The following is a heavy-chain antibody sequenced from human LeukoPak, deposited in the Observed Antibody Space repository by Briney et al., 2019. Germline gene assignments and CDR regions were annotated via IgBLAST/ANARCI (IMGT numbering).Heavy chain of an antibody. CDR1: GFTFSDYW. CDR2: ISSSSSTI. CDR3: ARRPGGPRYSGYDDTPDY. Sequence: PGGSLRLSCAASGFTFSDYWMNWVRQAPGKGLEWVSYISSSSSTIYYADSVKGRFTISRDNAKNSLYLQMNSLRAEDTAVYYCARRPGGPRYSGYDDTPDYWGQGTLVTVSS. J-gene: IGHJ4*02. V-gene: IGHV3-48*01. D-gene: IGHD5-12*01.